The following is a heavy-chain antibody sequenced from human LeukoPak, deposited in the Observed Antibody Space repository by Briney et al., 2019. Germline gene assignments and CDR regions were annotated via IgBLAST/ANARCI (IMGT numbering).Heavy chain of an antibody. V-gene: IGHV3-48*02. CDR3: ARGPISGWSADY. CDR2: ISNSGSMI. J-gene: IGHJ4*02. D-gene: IGHD6-19*01. Sequence: PGGSLRLSCAVSGLTFSSYNMKWVRQAPGKGLEWVSYISNSGSMIYYADSVKGRFTLSRDNAKNSLYLQMNSLRDEDTAVYYCARGPISGWSADYWGQGTLVTVSS. CDR1: GLTFSSYN.